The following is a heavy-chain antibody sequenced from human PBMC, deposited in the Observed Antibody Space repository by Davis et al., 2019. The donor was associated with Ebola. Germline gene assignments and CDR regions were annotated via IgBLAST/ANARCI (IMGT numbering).Heavy chain of an antibody. Sequence: ASVPVSCQASGYRFTSYYTHWVRQAPGQGLEWMGIINPITGGTSYAQNFQVRVNMTRDTSTSTVYMELSSLRAEDTAVYYCAREGGRYYDSSGYVFDIWGQGTMVKVSS. CDR2: INPITGGT. CDR3: AREGGRYYDSSGYVFDI. V-gene: IGHV1-46*01. D-gene: IGHD3-22*01. J-gene: IGHJ3*02. CDR1: GYRFTSYY.